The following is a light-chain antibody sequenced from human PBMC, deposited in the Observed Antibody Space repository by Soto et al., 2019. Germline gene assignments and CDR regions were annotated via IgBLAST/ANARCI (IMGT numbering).Light chain of an antibody. CDR2: KAS. CDR1: QSISSW. Sequence: DIQMTQSPSTLSASVGDRVTITCRASQSISSWLAWYQQNPGKAPKLLIYKASSLESGVPSRFSCSGSGTEFTLTISSLQPDDFATYYCQQYNSYSWAVGQGTKGEIK. V-gene: IGKV1-5*03. CDR3: QQYNSYSWA. J-gene: IGKJ1*01.